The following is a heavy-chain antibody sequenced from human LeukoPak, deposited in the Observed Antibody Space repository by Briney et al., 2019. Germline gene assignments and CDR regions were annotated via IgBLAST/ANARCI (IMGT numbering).Heavy chain of an antibody. D-gene: IGHD3-10*01. CDR2: MNPNSGNT. CDR3: ARGHGGVDY. J-gene: IGHJ4*02. Sequence: ASVKVSCKASGYTFTGYYMHWVRQAPGQGLEWMGWMNPNSGNTGYAQKFQGRVTMTRNTSISTAYMELSSLRSEDTAVYYCARGHGGVDYWGQGTLVTVSS. CDR1: GYTFTGYY. V-gene: IGHV1-8*02.